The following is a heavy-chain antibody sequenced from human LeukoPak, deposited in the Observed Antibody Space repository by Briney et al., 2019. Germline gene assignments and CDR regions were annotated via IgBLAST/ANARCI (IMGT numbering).Heavy chain of an antibody. V-gene: IGHV3-49*04. J-gene: IGHJ6*02. CDR3: TTYDPSNYYGMDV. CDR1: GFTFGDYA. CDR2: IRSKAYGGTT. D-gene: IGHD5-12*01. Sequence: GGSLRLSCTASGFTFGDYAMTWVRQAPGKGLEWVGFIRSKAYGGTTEFAASVKGRFTISRDDSKSIAYLQMNSLKTEDTAVYYCTTYDPSNYYGMDVWGQGTTVTVSS.